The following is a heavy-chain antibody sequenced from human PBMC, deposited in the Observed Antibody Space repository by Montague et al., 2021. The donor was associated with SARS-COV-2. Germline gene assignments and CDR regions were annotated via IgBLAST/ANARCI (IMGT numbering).Heavy chain of an antibody. CDR1: GGSFRNYY. V-gene: IGHV4-34*01. CDR2: VGQSGST. Sequence: SETLSLTCAVYGGSFRNYYWCWIRQSPGQGLERIGGVGQSGSTNYYPSLKIRVTISADISKNQFSVKLASASAADTGIYYCARGKSDFPIVVLGASTRSYFDYWGQGTPVTVSS. J-gene: IGHJ4*02. D-gene: IGHD2-15*01. CDR3: ARGKSDFPIVVLGASTRSYFDY.